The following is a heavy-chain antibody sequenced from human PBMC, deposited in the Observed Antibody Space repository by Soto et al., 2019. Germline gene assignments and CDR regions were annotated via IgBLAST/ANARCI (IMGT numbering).Heavy chain of an antibody. J-gene: IGHJ5*02. D-gene: IGHD3-10*01. CDR3: ARVFSRRYYPPHWFDP. CDR2: ITTYSGHT. V-gene: IGHV1-18*01. CDR1: GYSFTTHG. Sequence: SVKVSCKASGYSFTTHGITWVRQAPGQGLEWMGLITTYSGHTSYSPSLQGRVSMTRDTATSTAYMELKSLRADDTAVYYCARVFSRRYYPPHWFDPWGQGTLVTVSS.